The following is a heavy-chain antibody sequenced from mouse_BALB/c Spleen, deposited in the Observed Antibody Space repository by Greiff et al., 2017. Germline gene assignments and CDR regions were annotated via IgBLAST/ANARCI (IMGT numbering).Heavy chain of an antibody. V-gene: IGHV1-5*01. CDR1: GYSFTSYW. Sequence: EVQLQQSGTVLARPGASVKMSCKASGYSFTSYWMHWVKQRPGQGLEWIGAIYPGNSDTSYNQKFKGKAKLTAVTSASTAYMKLSSLTNEDSAVYYCTRGGIYYDYDRDYWGQGTTLTVSS. CDR2: IYPGNSDT. CDR3: TRGGIYYDYDRDY. D-gene: IGHD2-4*01. J-gene: IGHJ2*01.